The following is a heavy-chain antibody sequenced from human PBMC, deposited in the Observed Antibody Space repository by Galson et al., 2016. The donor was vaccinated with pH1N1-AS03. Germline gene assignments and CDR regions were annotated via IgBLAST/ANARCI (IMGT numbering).Heavy chain of an antibody. CDR3: ARSPGYQLLPPFDP. D-gene: IGHD2-2*01. J-gene: IGHJ5*02. CDR2: VHYSGTT. Sequence: TLSLTCAVSGGSMTSPDWWTWVRQPPGKGLEWIGEVHYSGTTSYNPSLNSRVTMSIDKSNIQFSLNLGSVTAADTAVYYCARSPGYQLLPPFDPWGQGTLVTVSS. V-gene: IGHV4-4*02. CDR1: GGSMTSPDW.